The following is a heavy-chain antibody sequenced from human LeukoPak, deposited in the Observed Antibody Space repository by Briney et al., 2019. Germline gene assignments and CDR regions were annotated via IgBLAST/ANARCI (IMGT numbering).Heavy chain of an antibody. D-gene: IGHD6-19*01. V-gene: IGHV1-3*01. J-gene: IGHJ5*02. Sequence: GASVKVSCKASGYTFTSYAMHWVRQAPGQRLEWMGWINAGNGNTKYSQKFQGRVTITRDTSASTAYMGLSSLRSEDTAVYYCARGAPIRVAVAATFDPWGQGTLVTVPS. CDR1: GYTFTSYA. CDR2: INAGNGNT. CDR3: ARGAPIRVAVAATFDP.